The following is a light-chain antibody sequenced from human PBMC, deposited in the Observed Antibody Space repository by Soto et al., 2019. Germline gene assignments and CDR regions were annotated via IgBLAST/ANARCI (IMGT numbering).Light chain of an antibody. CDR2: DAY. J-gene: IGKJ5*01. Sequence: EVVLTESPVTLSLSPGERATISCRASQSFRGLLAWYQQKPGQAPRLLIYDAYNRATGIPPRFSGSGSGTDFTLTISILEPEDSAVYYCQQRHMWPITFGQGTRLEI. CDR1: QSFRGL. V-gene: IGKV3-11*01. CDR3: QQRHMWPIT.